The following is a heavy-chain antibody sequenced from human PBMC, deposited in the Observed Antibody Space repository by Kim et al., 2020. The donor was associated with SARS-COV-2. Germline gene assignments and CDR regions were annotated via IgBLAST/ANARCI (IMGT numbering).Heavy chain of an antibody. Sequence: GGSLRLSCAASGFTFDDYAMHWVRQAPGKGLEWVSGISWNSGSIGYADSVKGRFTISRDNAKNSLYLQMNSLRAEDTALYYCAKKGEVAGMETDAFDIWGQGTMVTVSS. CDR3: AKKGEVAGMETDAFDI. CDR2: ISWNSGSI. CDR1: GFTFDDYA. V-gene: IGHV3-9*01. D-gene: IGHD6-19*01. J-gene: IGHJ3*02.